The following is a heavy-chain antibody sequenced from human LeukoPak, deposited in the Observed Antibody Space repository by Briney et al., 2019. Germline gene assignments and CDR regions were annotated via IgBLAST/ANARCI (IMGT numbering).Heavy chain of an antibody. CDR3: ARDVYDSSGYYLLGDN. CDR2: VHSSGST. D-gene: IGHD3-22*01. Sequence: PSETLSLTCTVSGGSLSDFYWSWIRQPPGKGLEWLGYVHSSGSTNYNPSLKSRVTISVDTSKKQFSLKVRSVTAADTAVYYCARDVYDSSGYYLLGDNWGQGTLVTVSS. V-gene: IGHV4-59*01. CDR1: GGSLSDFY. J-gene: IGHJ4*02.